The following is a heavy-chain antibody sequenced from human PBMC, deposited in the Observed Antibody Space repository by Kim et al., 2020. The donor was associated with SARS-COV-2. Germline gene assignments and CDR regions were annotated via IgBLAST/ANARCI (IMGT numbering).Heavy chain of an antibody. V-gene: IGHV1-69*13. CDR3: ARDGEYSSSWYLDYYYGMDV. D-gene: IGHD6-13*01. CDR2: IIPIFGTA. CDR1: GGTFSSYA. Sequence: SVKVSCKASGGTFSSYAISWVRQAPGQGLEWMGGIIPIFGTANYAQKFQGRVTITADESTSTAYMELSSLRSEDTAVYYCARDGEYSSSWYLDYYYGMDVWGQGTTVTVSS. J-gene: IGHJ6*02.